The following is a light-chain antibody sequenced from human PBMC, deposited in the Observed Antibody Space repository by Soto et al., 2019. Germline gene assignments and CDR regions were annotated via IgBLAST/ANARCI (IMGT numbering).Light chain of an antibody. CDR3: QKLNTAPLT. CDR1: QDISVY. J-gene: IGKJ5*01. CDR2: SES. V-gene: IGKV1-27*01. Sequence: DIQMTQSPSSLSASVGDRVTITCRASQDISVYLAWYQQKPGKVPKLLIYSESTWQSGVPSRFSGSGSGTDFTLTISSLPPEDVATYYCQKLNTAPLTFGQGTRLEIK.